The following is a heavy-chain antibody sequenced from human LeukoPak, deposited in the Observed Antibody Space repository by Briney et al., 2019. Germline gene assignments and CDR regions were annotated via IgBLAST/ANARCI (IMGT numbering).Heavy chain of an antibody. CDR3: ASGYCSSTSCYLYYMDV. D-gene: IGHD2-2*03. Sequence: GASVKVSCKASGGTFSSYTISWVRQAPGQGLEWMGRIIPILGIANYAQKLQGRVTITADKSTSTAYIELSSLRSEDTAVYYCASGYCSSTSCYLYYMDVWGKGTTVTVSS. V-gene: IGHV1-69*02. CDR1: GGTFSSYT. CDR2: IIPILGIA. J-gene: IGHJ6*03.